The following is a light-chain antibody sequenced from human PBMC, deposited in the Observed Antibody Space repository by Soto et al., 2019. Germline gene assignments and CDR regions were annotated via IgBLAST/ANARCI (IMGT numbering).Light chain of an antibody. V-gene: IGKV1-5*01. CDR3: QRYCTYPWT. CDR1: QSISTW. Sequence: DIQMTQSPCTLSASVGDRVTITCRASQSISTWLTWYQQKPGKAPKVLIYSASRLESTVSSRLSSSGSGTKFTFSSTSLQPGDSATYYWQRYCTYPWTVGQGTMVDIK. J-gene: IGKJ1*01. CDR2: SAS.